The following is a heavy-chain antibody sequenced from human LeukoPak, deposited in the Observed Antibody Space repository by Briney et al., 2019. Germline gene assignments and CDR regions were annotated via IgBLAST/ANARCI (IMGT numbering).Heavy chain of an antibody. J-gene: IGHJ4*02. CDR1: GGSISSSSYY. V-gene: IGHV4-39*02. D-gene: IGHD3-22*01. CDR3: AKRDDSGGNLVDL. CDR2: IYYSGST. Sequence: SETLSLTCTVSGGSISSSSYYWGWIRQPPGKGLEWIGSIYYSGSTYYNPSLENRVTISIDTSKNHFSLKLSSLSAADTSVYYCAKRDDSGGNLVDLWGQGTLVTVS.